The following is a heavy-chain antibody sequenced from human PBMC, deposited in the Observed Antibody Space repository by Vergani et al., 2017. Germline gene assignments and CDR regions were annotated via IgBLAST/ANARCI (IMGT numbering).Heavy chain of an antibody. CDR1: GFTVSSNY. CDR3: ARRQDSSGYYYDYWYFDL. D-gene: IGHD3-22*01. CDR2: IYSGGST. V-gene: IGHV3-66*01. Sequence: EVQLVESGGGLVQPGGSLRLSCAASGFTVSSNYMSWVRQAPGKGLEWFSVIYSGGSTYYADSVKGRFTISRDNSKNTLYLQMNSLRAEDTAVYYCARRQDSSGYYYDYWYFDLWGRGTLVTVSS. J-gene: IGHJ2*01.